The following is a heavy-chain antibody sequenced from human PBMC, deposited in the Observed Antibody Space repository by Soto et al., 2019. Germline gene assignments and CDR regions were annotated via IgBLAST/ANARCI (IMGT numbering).Heavy chain of an antibody. J-gene: IGHJ6*02. Sequence: QVQLVQSGAEVKKPGASVKVSCKASGYTFTSYGISWVRQAPGQGLEWMGWISAYNGNTNYAQKLQGRVTMTTDTSTSTAYRELRSLRSDDTAVYYCARPSSSGWYWEHWDVWGQGTTVTVSS. CDR3: ARPSSSGWYWEHWDV. CDR1: GYTFTSYG. V-gene: IGHV1-18*01. D-gene: IGHD6-19*01. CDR2: ISAYNGNT.